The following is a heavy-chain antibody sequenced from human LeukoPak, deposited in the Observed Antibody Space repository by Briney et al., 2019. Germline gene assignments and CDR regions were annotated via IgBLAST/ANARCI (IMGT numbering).Heavy chain of an antibody. Sequence: GESLKISCKGSGYSFPSYRIGWVRQMPGKGLEWMGIIYPGDSDTRYSPSFQGQVTISADKSISTAYLQWSSLKAPDTAMYYCARTAVDTAMVNFDYWGQGTLVTVSS. D-gene: IGHD5-18*01. CDR2: IYPGDSDT. CDR3: ARTAVDTAMVNFDY. CDR1: GYSFPSYR. V-gene: IGHV5-51*01. J-gene: IGHJ4*02.